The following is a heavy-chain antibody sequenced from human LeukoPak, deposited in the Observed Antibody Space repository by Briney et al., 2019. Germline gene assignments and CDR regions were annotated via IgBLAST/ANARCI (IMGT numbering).Heavy chain of an antibody. CDR2: IWFDGSNK. D-gene: IGHD1-7*01. V-gene: IGHV3-33*01. J-gene: IGHJ3*02. CDR3: ARDWKYGSNAPHDAFDI. Sequence: GGSLRISCAASGFSFSEYGKHWVRQAPGKGLEWVANIWFDGSNKYYTDSAKGRFTISRDNSKNTLDLEMNSLRAEDTAMYYCARDWKYGSNAPHDAFDIWGQGTLVTVSS. CDR1: GFSFSEYG.